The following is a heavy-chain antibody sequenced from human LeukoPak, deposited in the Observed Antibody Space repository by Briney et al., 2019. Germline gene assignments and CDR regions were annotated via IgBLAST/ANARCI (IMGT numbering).Heavy chain of an antibody. J-gene: IGHJ4*02. Sequence: QPGRSLRLSCAASGFTVSNYAMGWVRQAPEKGLEWVSGISGSSGSTYYADSVKGRFTISTDNSKNTLYLQMNSLRAEDTAVYYCAKTLVLMVYAPFDYWGQGTLVTVSS. CDR3: AKTLVLMVYAPFDY. CDR2: ISGSSGST. V-gene: IGHV3-23*01. D-gene: IGHD2-8*01. CDR1: GFTVSNYA.